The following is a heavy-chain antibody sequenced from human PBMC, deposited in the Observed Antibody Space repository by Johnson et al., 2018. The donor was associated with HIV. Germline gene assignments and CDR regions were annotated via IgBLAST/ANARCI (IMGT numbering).Heavy chain of an antibody. CDR1: GFTFSSYW. V-gene: IGHV3-7*01. J-gene: IGHJ3*02. D-gene: IGHD2-15*01. Sequence: VQLVEPGGGLVQPGGSLRLSCAASGFTFSSYWMSWVRQAPGKGLEWVANIQQDGSETYYVDSVRGRFTISRDNAKNSLYLQMSSLRAEDAAVYYCARDDGGGGDAFDIWGQGTMVTVSS. CDR2: IQQDGSET. CDR3: ARDDGGGGDAFDI.